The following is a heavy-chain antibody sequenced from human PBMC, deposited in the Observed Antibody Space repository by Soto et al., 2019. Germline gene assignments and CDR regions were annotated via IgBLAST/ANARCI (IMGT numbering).Heavy chain of an antibody. CDR3: ARGPDIVVVPAAIRFWFDP. CDR2: IYYSGST. Sequence: TLSLTCTVSGGSISSSSYYWGWIRQPPGKGLEWIGSIYYSGSTYYNPSPKSRVTISVDTSKNQFSLKLSSVTAADTAVYYCARGPDIVVVPAAIRFWFDPWGQGTLVTVSS. J-gene: IGHJ5*02. D-gene: IGHD2-2*01. V-gene: IGHV4-39*07. CDR1: GGSISSSSYY.